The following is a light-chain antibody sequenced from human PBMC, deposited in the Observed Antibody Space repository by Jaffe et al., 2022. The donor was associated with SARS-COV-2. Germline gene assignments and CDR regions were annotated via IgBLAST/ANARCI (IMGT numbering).Light chain of an antibody. Sequence: DIQMTQSPSTLSASVGDRVTITCRASQSISSWLAWYQQKPGKAPKLLIYKASSLESGVPSRFSGSGSGTEFSLTINSLQPDDFATYYCQQCKSYPYIFGQGTKLEL. J-gene: IGKJ2*01. V-gene: IGKV1-5*03. CDR2: KAS. CDR3: QQCKSYPYI. CDR1: QSISSW.